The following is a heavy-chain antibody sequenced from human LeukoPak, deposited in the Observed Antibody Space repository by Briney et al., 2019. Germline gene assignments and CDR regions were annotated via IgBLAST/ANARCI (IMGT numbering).Heavy chain of an antibody. J-gene: IGHJ4*02. Sequence: RGSLRLSCEASGFAFSGYAMSWVRQAPGKGLEYVSSIISSSLDIEYAESVKGRFTISRDNAKKFLYLQMNNLRAEDTAVYYCARDRRGYDASGHYYRHFDFWGQGTLVSVSS. CDR3: ARDRRGYDASGHYYRHFDF. D-gene: IGHD3-22*01. CDR2: IISSSLDI. CDR1: GFAFSGYA. V-gene: IGHV3-21*01.